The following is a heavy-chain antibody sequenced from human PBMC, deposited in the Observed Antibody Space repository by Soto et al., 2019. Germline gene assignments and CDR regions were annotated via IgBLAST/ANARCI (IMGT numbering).Heavy chain of an antibody. CDR3: ARVRSGTYFGVYYNGMDV. Sequence: QVQLVQSASEVKKPGSSAKVSCKASGGTFSNYALSWVRQAPGQGLEWMGGIIPMIGTANYAEKFEGRVTITADESTSTVYMELSRLRSEDTALYYCARVRSGTYFGVYYNGMDVWGQGTAVTVSS. CDR1: GGTFSNYA. J-gene: IGHJ6*02. D-gene: IGHD1-26*01. V-gene: IGHV1-69*01. CDR2: IIPMIGTA.